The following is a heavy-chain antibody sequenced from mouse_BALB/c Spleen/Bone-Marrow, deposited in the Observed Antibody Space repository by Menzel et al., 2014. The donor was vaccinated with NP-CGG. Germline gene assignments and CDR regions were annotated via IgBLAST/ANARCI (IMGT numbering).Heavy chain of an antibody. J-gene: IGHJ4*01. V-gene: IGHV1S41*01. CDR3: ARCNYFSSPYAMEY. CDR1: GYTFTSYW. Sequence: DLVKPGASVKLSCKASGYTFTSYWINWVKQRPGQGLEWIGRIAPGSGNIYYNEMFKVKATLTVDASSSTASIQLSSLSSEDSAVYFCARCNYFSSPYAMEYWGQGTSVTVSS. D-gene: IGHD2-5*01. CDR2: IAPGSGNI.